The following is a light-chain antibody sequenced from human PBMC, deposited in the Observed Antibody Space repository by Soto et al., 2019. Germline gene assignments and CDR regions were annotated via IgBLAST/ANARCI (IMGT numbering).Light chain of an antibody. CDR1: SSDVGNYNY. CDR2: DVS. Sequence: QSALTQPASVSGSPGQSITISCTGTSSDVGNYNYVSWYKQHSGKAPKLMIYDVSYRPSGVSNRFSGFKSGNTASLTISGLQAEDEDDYYCSSYTSSSTVVFGGGTQLTVL. J-gene: IGLJ2*01. CDR3: SSYTSSSTVV. V-gene: IGLV2-14*01.